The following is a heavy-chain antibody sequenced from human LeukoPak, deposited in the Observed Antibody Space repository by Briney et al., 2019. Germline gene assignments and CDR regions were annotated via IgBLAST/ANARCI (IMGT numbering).Heavy chain of an antibody. Sequence: GGSLRLSCAGSGFTFSSNAMSWVRQTPGKGLEWVSAISGSGGSTYYADSVKGRFPISRDNSKNTLYLQMSSLRAEDTAVYYCAKSPYYDSSGPIDYWGQGTLVTVSS. CDR3: AKSPYYDSSGPIDY. J-gene: IGHJ4*02. CDR1: GFTFSSNA. V-gene: IGHV3-23*01. D-gene: IGHD3-22*01. CDR2: ISGSGGST.